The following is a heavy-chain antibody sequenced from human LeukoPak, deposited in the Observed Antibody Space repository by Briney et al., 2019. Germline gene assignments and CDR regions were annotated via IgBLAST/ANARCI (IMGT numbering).Heavy chain of an antibody. CDR1: GGSINTNY. D-gene: IGHD2-15*01. V-gene: IGHV4-59*08. CDR3: ARFSAAPPRFAFDI. Sequence: KASETLSLTCTVSGGSINTNYWSWIRQPPGKGLEWIGYIYYNGDTNYSPSLKRRITISIETSKKQFSLRLSSVTAADTAVYYCARFSAAPPRFAFDIWGQGTMVTVSS. J-gene: IGHJ3*02. CDR2: IYYNGDT.